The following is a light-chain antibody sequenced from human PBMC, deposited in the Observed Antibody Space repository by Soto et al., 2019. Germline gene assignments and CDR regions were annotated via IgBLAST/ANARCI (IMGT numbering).Light chain of an antibody. CDR2: AAS. Sequence: IQKAQSPSSLSASVRERVTITCRASQGISNYLAWYQQKPGKVPKLLIYAASTLQSGVPSRFSGSGSGTDFTLTISSLQAEDVAVYYCQQYYSDPPGTFGQGTKVDI. CDR1: QGISNY. V-gene: IGKV1-27*01. J-gene: IGKJ1*01. CDR3: QQYYSDPPGT.